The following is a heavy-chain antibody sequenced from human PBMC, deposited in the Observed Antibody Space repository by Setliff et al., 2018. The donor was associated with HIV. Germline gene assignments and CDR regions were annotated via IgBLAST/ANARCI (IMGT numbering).Heavy chain of an antibody. D-gene: IGHD2-15*01. CDR3: ARALDSSADIEGYFDF. CDR1: GYTFIGYN. J-gene: IGHJ4*02. Sequence: ASVKVSCKASGYTFIGYNMHWVRQAPGQGLEWMGWINPNSGGTNYAQKLQGRVIMTRDTSISTAYMELSRLRSDDTAVYYCARALDSSADIEGYFDFWGQGMLVTVS. CDR2: INPNSGGT. V-gene: IGHV1-2*02.